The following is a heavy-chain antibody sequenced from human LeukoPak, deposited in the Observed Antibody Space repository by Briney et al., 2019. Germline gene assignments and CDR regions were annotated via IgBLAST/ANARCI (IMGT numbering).Heavy chain of an antibody. CDR1: GYTFTSYG. Sequence: ASVKVSCKASGYTFTSYGISWVRQAPGQGLEWMGWISAYNGNTNYAQKLQGRVTMTTDTSTSTAYMELRSLRSDDTAVYYCARDAQHYCSSTSCYGPRSGADYYYYYMDVWGKGTTVTVSS. J-gene: IGHJ6*03. D-gene: IGHD2-2*01. V-gene: IGHV1-18*01. CDR2: ISAYNGNT. CDR3: ARDAQHYCSSTSCYGPRSGADYYYYYMDV.